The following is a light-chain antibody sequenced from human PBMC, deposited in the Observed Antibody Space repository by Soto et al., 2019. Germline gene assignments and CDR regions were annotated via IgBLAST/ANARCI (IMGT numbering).Light chain of an antibody. Sequence: QAVVTQPPSVSGAAGQRVTISCTGSSSNIGAGYDVHWYQQLPGTAPKRLIYGNSNRPSGVPDRFSGSKSGTSASLAITGLQAEDEADYYCQSYDSSLSGAVFGGGTKVTVL. J-gene: IGLJ3*02. CDR3: QSYDSSLSGAV. CDR2: GNS. CDR1: SSNIGAGYD. V-gene: IGLV1-40*01.